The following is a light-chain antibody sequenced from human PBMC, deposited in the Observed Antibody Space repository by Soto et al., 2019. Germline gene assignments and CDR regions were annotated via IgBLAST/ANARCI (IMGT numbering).Light chain of an antibody. Sequence: DIQMTQSPSTLSASIGDRVAITCRASDNIGPWVAWYQQKPGKAPKLLIYKASTLETGAPSRFAGSGSGTGLTLTITRLQSDDFATYYCQHYNSYSRTFGLGTKVEV. J-gene: IGKJ1*01. CDR3: QHYNSYSRT. CDR1: DNIGPW. V-gene: IGKV1-5*03. CDR2: KAS.